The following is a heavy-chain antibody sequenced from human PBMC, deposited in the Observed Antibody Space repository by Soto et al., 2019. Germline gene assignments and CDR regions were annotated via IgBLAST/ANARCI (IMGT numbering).Heavy chain of an antibody. Sequence: GGSLRLSCAASGFTFSSYWMNWVRQAPGKGLEWVAVISYDGSNKYYADSVKGRFTISRDNSKNTLYLQMNSLRAEDTAVYYRARDTNQLEYYYYYGMDVWGQGTTVTVSS. J-gene: IGHJ6*02. D-gene: IGHD6-13*01. CDR3: ARDTNQLEYYYYYGMDV. V-gene: IGHV3-30-3*01. CDR1: GFTFSSYW. CDR2: ISYDGSNK.